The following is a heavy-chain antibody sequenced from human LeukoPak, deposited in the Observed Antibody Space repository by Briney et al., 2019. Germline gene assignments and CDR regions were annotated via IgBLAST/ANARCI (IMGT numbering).Heavy chain of an antibody. CDR2: MNPNSGNT. D-gene: IGHD2-2*01. Sequence: AASVKVSCKASGYTFTSYDINWVRQATGQGLEWMGWMNPNSGNTGYAQKSQGRVTMTRNTSISTAYMELSSLRSEDTAVYYCARVCPRGVVVVPAATYYYYYYGMDVWGQGTTVTVSS. CDR3: ARVCPRGVVVVPAATYYYYYYGMDV. CDR1: GYTFTSYD. V-gene: IGHV1-8*01. J-gene: IGHJ6*02.